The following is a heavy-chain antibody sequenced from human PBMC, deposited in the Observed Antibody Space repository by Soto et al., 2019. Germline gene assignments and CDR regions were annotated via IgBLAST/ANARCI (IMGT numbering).Heavy chain of an antibody. V-gene: IGHV3-30-3*01. CDR2: ISYDGSNK. D-gene: IGHD1-20*01. CDR1: GFTFSSYA. CDR3: AREVYFDP. Sequence: QVQLVESGGGVVQPGRSLSLSCAASGFTFSSYAMHWVRQAPGKGLEWVAVISYDGSNKYYADSVKGRFTISRDNSKNTLYLQMNSLRAEDTAVYYCAREVYFDPWGQGTLVTVSS. J-gene: IGHJ5*02.